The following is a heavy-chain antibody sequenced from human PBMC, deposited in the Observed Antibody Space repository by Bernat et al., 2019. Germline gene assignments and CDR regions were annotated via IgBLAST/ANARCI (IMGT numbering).Heavy chain of an antibody. CDR3: TAEVDYGDYRGHL. Sequence: EVQLVESGGGLVKPGGSLRLSCAASGFTFSNAWMSWVRQAPGKGLEGVGRIKSKTDGGTTDDAAPVKGRLTITRDDTKNTLYRQMNSLTTEDTAVDYCTAEVDYGDYRGHLWGRGTLVTVSS. V-gene: IGHV3-15*01. J-gene: IGHJ2*01. CDR2: IKSKTDGGTT. D-gene: IGHD4-17*01. CDR1: GFTFSNAW.